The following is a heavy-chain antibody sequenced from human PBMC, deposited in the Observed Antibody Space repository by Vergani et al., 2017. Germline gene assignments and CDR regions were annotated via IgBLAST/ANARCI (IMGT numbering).Heavy chain of an antibody. CDR1: GYTFVNYG. CDR2: ISAQTGNT. D-gene: IGHD6-19*01. CDR3: AREQWLPIDYFDS. J-gene: IGHJ4*02. Sequence: QIQLVQSGAEVKQPGASVKVSCKASGYTFVNYGISWVRQAPGQGLEWVGWISAQTGNTNYAQKLQGRVTMTTDTSTSTAYMELRSLRSDDTAVYYCAREQWLPIDYFDSWGQGTLVTVSS. V-gene: IGHV1-18*01.